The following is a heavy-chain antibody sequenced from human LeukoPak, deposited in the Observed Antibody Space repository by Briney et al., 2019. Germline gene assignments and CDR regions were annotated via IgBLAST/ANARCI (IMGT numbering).Heavy chain of an antibody. D-gene: IGHD3/OR15-3a*01. Sequence: SLRLSCAASGFIFSNYGMHWVRQAPGKGLEWVAVIWFDGSNEDYADSEKGRFTISRDNSKNTLFLQMNSLRAEDTAVYYCAKVVPFELGFDYWGQGTLVTVSS. CDR3: AKVVPFELGFDY. J-gene: IGHJ4*02. V-gene: IGHV3-33*06. CDR2: IWFDGSNE. CDR1: GFIFSNYG.